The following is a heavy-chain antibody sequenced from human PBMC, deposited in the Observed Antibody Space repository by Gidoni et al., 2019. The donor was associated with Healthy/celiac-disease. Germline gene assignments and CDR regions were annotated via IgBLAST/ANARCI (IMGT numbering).Heavy chain of an antibody. D-gene: IGHD3-3*01. CDR2: IRSKAYGGTT. V-gene: IGHV3-49*05. CDR3: TRESYDFWSGYSDY. CDR1: GFTFGDYA. J-gene: IGHJ4*02. Sequence: EVQLVESGGGLVKPGRSLRLSCTASGFTFGDYAMSWFRQAPGKGLEWVGFIRSKAYGGTTEYAASVKGRFTISRDDSKSIAYLQMNSLKTEDTAVYYGTRESYDFWSGYSDYWGQGTLVTVSS.